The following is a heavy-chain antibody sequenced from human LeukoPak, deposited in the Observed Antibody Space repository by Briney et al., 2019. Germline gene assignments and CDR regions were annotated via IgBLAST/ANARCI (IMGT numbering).Heavy chain of an antibody. J-gene: IGHJ4*02. Sequence: SETLSLTCTVSGGSISSYYWSWIRQPPGKGLEWIGYIYYSGSTNYNPPLKSRVTISVDTSKNQFSLKLSSVTAADTAVYYCARGRITMVRGVSPFGYWGQGTLVTVSS. CDR2: IYYSGST. D-gene: IGHD3-10*01. CDR3: ARGRITMVRGVSPFGY. V-gene: IGHV4-59*01. CDR1: GGSISSYY.